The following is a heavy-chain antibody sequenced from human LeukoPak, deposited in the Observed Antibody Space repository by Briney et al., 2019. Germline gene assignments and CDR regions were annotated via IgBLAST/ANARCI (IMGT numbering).Heavy chain of an antibody. V-gene: IGHV4-4*07. D-gene: IGHD3-10*01. CDR3: ARSQGSGSYGNYYFDY. CDR2: IYTSGST. J-gene: IGHJ4*02. Sequence: SETLSLTCTVSGGSISSYYWSWIRQPAGKGLEWIGRIYTSGSTNYNPSLKSRVTMSVDTSKNQSSLKLSSVTAADTAVYYCARSQGSGSYGNYYFDYWGQGTLVTVSS. CDR1: GGSISSYY.